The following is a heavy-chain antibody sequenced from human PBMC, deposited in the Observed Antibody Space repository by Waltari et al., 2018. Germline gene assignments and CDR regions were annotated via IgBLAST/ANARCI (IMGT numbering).Heavy chain of an antibody. CDR2: INPNSGGT. D-gene: IGHD6-19*01. Sequence: QVQLVQSGAEVKKPGASVKVSCKASGYTFTGYYMHWVRQAPGQGLEWMGWINPNSGGTNDAQKLQGRVTMTRDTSISTAYMELSRLRSDDTAVYYCARVSYSSGWYVGNWFDPWGQGTLVTVSS. CDR3: ARVSYSSGWYVGNWFDP. J-gene: IGHJ5*02. CDR1: GYTFTGYY. V-gene: IGHV1-2*02.